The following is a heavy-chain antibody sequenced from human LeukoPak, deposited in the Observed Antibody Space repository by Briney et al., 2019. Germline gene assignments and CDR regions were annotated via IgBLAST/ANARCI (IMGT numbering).Heavy chain of an antibody. CDR2: IYYSGST. J-gene: IGHJ6*02. V-gene: IGHV4-59*08. Sequence: PSETLSLTCTVSGGSISSYYWSWIRQPPGKGLEWIGYIYYSGSTNYNPSLKGRVTISVDTSKNQFSLKLSSVTAADTAVYYCARQEYYYGMDVWGQGTTVTVSS. CDR1: GGSISSYY. CDR3: ARQEYYYGMDV.